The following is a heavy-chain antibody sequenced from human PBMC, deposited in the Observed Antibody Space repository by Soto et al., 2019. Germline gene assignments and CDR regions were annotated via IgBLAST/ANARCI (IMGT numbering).Heavy chain of an antibody. D-gene: IGHD1-1*01. CDR2: INPYNSNT. V-gene: IGHV1-18*01. J-gene: IGHJ4*02. Sequence: QVQLVQSGAEVKKPGASVKVSCKASGYTFTSYTITWVGQAPGQGLEWMGWINPYNSNTNYAQKFQDRVTMTTDTSTSTAYMELRSLRSDDTAVYYCARVDAYNQPNFGYWGQGTLVTVSS. CDR1: GYTFTSYT. CDR3: ARVDAYNQPNFGY.